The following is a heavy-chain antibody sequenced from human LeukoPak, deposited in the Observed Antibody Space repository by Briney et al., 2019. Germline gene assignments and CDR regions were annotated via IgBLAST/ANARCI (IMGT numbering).Heavy chain of an antibody. CDR1: GYTFTGYY. Sequence: GASVKVSCKASGYTFTGYYMHWVRQAPGQGLEWMGWINPNSGGTNYAQKFQGRVTMTRDTSISTAYMELSRLRSDDTAVYYCARVRSSSSMTDAFDIWGQGTMVTVSS. V-gene: IGHV1-2*02. CDR3: ARVRSSSSMTDAFDI. J-gene: IGHJ3*02. CDR2: INPNSGGT. D-gene: IGHD6-6*01.